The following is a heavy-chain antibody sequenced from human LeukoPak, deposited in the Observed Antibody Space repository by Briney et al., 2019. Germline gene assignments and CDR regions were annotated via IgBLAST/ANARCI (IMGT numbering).Heavy chain of an antibody. D-gene: IGHD6-13*01. V-gene: IGHV3-9*01. Sequence: PGGSLRLSCAASGFTFDDYAMHWVRQAPGKGLEWVSGISWNSGSIGYADSVKGRFTISRDNAKNSLYLQMNSLRAEDTALYYCAKLSGSSSSAFDYWGQGTLVTVSS. CDR1: GFTFDDYA. CDR3: AKLSGSSSSAFDY. J-gene: IGHJ4*02. CDR2: ISWNSGSI.